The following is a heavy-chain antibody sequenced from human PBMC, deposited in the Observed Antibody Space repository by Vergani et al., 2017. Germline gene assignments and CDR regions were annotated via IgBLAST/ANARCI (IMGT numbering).Heavy chain of an antibody. CDR3: ARVWAVNYYYYYMDV. Sequence: QVQLPESGPGLVKPSETLSLTCTVSGGSISSYYWSWIRQPPGKGLEWIGYIYYSGSTNYNPSLKSRVTISVDTSKNQFSLKLSSVTAADTAVYYGARVWAVNYYYYYMDVWGKGTTVTVSS. D-gene: IGHD4-17*01. J-gene: IGHJ6*03. CDR1: GGSISSYY. V-gene: IGHV4-59*01. CDR2: IYYSGST.